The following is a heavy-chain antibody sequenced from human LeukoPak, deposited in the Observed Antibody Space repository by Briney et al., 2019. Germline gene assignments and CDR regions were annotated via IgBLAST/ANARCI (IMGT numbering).Heavy chain of an antibody. CDR3: AKDTSHCSGGSCYSDY. D-gene: IGHD2-15*01. CDR1: GFTFSSYA. CDR2: ISGSGGST. V-gene: IGHV3-23*01. J-gene: IGHJ4*02. Sequence: GGSLRLSCAASGFTFSSYAMSWVRQAPGKGLEWVSAISGSGGSTYYADSVKGRFTISGDNSKNTLYLQMNSLRAEDTAVYYCAKDTSHCSGGSCYSDYWGQGTLVTVSS.